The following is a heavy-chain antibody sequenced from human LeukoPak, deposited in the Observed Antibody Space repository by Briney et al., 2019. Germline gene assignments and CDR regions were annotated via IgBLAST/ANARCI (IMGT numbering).Heavy chain of an antibody. J-gene: IGHJ4*02. CDR3: ARETPDSSVDY. CDR2: ISGSSSYI. V-gene: IGHV3-21*01. CDR1: GFTFSSYS. D-gene: IGHD6-19*01. Sequence: GGSLRLSCAASGFTFSSYSMNWVRQAPGKGLEWVSSISGSSSYIYYADSVKGRFTISRDNAKNSLYLQMNSLRAEDTAVYYCARETPDSSVDYWGQGTLVTVSS.